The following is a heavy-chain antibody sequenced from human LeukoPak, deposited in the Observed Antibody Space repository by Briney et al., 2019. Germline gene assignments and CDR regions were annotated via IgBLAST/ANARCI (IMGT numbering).Heavy chain of an antibody. Sequence: ASVKVSCKASGYTFTSYGISWVRQAPGQGLEWMGWISAYNGNTNYAQKLQGRVTMTTDTSTSTAYVELRSLRSDDTAVYYCSAGYSSGLPFDYWGQGTLVTVSS. V-gene: IGHV1-18*04. CDR2: ISAYNGNT. CDR3: SAGYSSGLPFDY. J-gene: IGHJ4*02. D-gene: IGHD6-19*01. CDR1: GYTFTSYG.